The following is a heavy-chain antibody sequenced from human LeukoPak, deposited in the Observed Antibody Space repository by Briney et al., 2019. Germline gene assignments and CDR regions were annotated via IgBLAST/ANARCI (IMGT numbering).Heavy chain of an antibody. CDR2: ISSDGSST. V-gene: IGHV3-74*01. Sequence: GGSLRLSCAASGFTFSSYWMHWVRQAPGKGLVWVSRISSDGSSTSYADSVKGRFTISRDNAKNSLYLQMNSLRAEDTAVYYCAREEPAWYFDLWGRGTLVTVSS. D-gene: IGHD1-14*01. CDR3: AREEPAWYFDL. J-gene: IGHJ2*01. CDR1: GFTFSSYW.